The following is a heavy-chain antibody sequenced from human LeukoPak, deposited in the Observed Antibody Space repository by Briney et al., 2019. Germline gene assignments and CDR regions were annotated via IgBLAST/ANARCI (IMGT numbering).Heavy chain of an antibody. CDR2: IVVGSGNT. J-gene: IGHJ4*02. CDR1: GFAFTSSA. CDR3: AADLARRELPDY. V-gene: IGHV1-58*01. D-gene: IGHD1-1*01. Sequence: SVKVSCKASGFAFTSSAVQWVQQARGQRLEWIGWIVVGSGNTNYAQKFQERVTITRDMSTSTAYMELSSLRSEDTAVYYCAADLARRELPDYWGQGTLVTVSS.